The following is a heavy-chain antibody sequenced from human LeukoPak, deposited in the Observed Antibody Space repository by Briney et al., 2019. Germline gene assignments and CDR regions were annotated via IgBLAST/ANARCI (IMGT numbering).Heavy chain of an antibody. J-gene: IGHJ4*02. CDR3: ARAGFYYDSSGPKVFDY. V-gene: IGHV5-51*01. CDR2: IYPGDSDT. CDR1: GYSFTSYW. Sequence: GESLKISCKGSGYSFTSYWIGWVRQMPGKGLEWMGIIYPGDSDTRYSPSFQGQVTISADKSISTAYLQWSSLKASDTAMFYCARAGFYYDSSGPKVFDYWGQGTLVTVSS. D-gene: IGHD3-22*01.